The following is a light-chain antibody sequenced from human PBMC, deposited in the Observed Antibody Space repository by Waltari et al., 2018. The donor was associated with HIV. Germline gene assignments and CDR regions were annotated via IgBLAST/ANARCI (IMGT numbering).Light chain of an antibody. V-gene: IGLV1-47*01. CDR2: TNN. CDR3: AAWDASLSVV. J-gene: IGLJ2*01. Sequence: QSVLTQPPSASGTPGQRVTIPCSGSSSNIGRNYVYWYQQLTGTAPKLLIYTNNQRPSGVPDRFSGSKSGTSASLAISGLRSEDEADYYCAAWDASLSVVFGGGTKLTVL. CDR1: SSNIGRNY.